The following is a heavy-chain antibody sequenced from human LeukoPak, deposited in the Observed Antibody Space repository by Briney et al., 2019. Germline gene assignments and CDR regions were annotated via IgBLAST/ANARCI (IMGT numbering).Heavy chain of an antibody. CDR1: GYTFTSYG. CDR3: ARNGSYLGQVDF. D-gene: IGHD1-26*01. J-gene: IGHJ4*02. V-gene: IGHV1-18*01. Sequence: ASVKVSCKTSGYTFTSYGMSWVRQAPGQWLEWMGWITTYNGNTHYAQKLQGRVTTTTDTSTRTAYMELRSLRSDDTAMYYCARNGSYLGQVDFWGQGTLVTVSS. CDR2: ITTYNGNT.